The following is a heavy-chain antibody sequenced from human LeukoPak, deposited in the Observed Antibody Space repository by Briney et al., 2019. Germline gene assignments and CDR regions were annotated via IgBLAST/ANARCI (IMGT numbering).Heavy chain of an antibody. CDR1: GGTFSSYA. J-gene: IGHJ4*02. CDR3: ARSMVRGVAPFDY. Sequence: SVKVSCKASGGTFSSYAISWVRQAPGQGLEWMGGVIPIFGTANYAQKFQGRVTITADESTSTAYMELSSLRSEDTAVYYCARSMVRGVAPFDYWGQGTLVTVSS. D-gene: IGHD3-10*01. V-gene: IGHV1-69*13. CDR2: VIPIFGTA.